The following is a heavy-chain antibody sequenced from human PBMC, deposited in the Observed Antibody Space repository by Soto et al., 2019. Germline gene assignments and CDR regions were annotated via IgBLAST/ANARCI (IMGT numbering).Heavy chain of an antibody. V-gene: IGHV4-59*01. CDR2: INYRGRT. CDR1: GGAISSNF. J-gene: IGHJ4*02. Sequence: AETLSLTCTVSGGAISSNFWIWCGQPPGKGLEWIGHINYRGRTNYSPSLKSRVNISLDTSKNQFSLMLSSLTAADTAIYYCARAESSSSEGFDYWGRGTLVTVSS. CDR3: ARAESSSSEGFDY. D-gene: IGHD6-6*01.